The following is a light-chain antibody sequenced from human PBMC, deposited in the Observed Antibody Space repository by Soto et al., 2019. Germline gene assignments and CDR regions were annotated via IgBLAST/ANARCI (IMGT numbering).Light chain of an antibody. V-gene: IGLV3-21*04. CDR2: SDT. CDR1: NIESKG. J-gene: IGLJ2*01. CDR3: QVWDSGIAHVV. Sequence: SSELTQPPSVSVAPGKRASISCGGNNIESKGVHWYQQKPGQAPVLVIYSDTDLPPVIPERFSGSNSANLATLTISRVEAGDEADYYCQVWDSGIAHVVFGGGTKVTVL.